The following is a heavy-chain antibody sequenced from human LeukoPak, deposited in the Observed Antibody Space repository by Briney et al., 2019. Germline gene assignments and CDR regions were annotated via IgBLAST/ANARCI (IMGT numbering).Heavy chain of an antibody. CDR1: GFTFSSYA. V-gene: IGHV3-15*01. CDR2: IKSQTDGGTT. J-gene: IGHJ4*02. CDR3: TTYTSVSSYY. Sequence: GGSLRLSCAASGFTFSSYAMSWVRQAPGKGLEWVGRIKSQTDGGTTEYASAVKGRFTISRDDSKSTLFLQMNSLKTEDTAIYYCTTYTSVSSYYWGQGTLVTVSS. D-gene: IGHD1-26*01.